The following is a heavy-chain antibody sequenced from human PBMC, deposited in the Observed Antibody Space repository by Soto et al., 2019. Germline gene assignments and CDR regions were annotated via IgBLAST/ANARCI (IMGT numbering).Heavy chain of an antibody. CDR3: ARDDHIVVVPTSLGAMDV. V-gene: IGHV4-34*01. D-gene: IGHD2-2*01. Sequence: PSETLSLTCAVYGGSFSGYYWSWNRQPPGKGLEWIGEINHSGSTNYNPSLKSRVTISPDKSKNQFSLKLTSVTAADSAVYYCARDDHIVVVPTSLGAMDVWGQGTTFTVSS. CDR2: INHSGST. CDR1: GGSFSGYY. J-gene: IGHJ6*02.